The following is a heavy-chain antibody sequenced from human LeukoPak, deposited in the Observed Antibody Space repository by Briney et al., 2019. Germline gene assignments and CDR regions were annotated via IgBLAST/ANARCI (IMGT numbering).Heavy chain of an antibody. Sequence: SETLSLTCTVSGGHISTYYWSWIRQAPGKGLEWIGYIYYSGSTKYNPSLKSRVTISVDMSKNQFSLRLSSVTAADTAVYFCARGITDSIWYLDYWGQGTLVTVSS. CDR3: ARGITDSIWYLDY. V-gene: IGHV4-59*01. D-gene: IGHD3-22*01. CDR1: GGHISTYY. CDR2: IYYSGST. J-gene: IGHJ4*02.